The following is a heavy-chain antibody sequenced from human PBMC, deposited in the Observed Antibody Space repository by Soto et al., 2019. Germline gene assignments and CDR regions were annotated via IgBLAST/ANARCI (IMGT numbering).Heavy chain of an antibody. CDR3: AKGPDMVRGVTEESYYYYMDV. V-gene: IGHV3-30*02. Sequence: GGSLRLSCAASGFTFGSYGMHWVGQAPGKGLEWVAVISYNGSNKYYADSVKGRFTISRDNSKNTLYLQMNSLRAEDTALYYCAKGPDMVRGVTEESYYYYMDVWGKGTTVTVSS. CDR1: GFTFGSYG. D-gene: IGHD3-10*01. CDR2: ISYNGSNK. J-gene: IGHJ6*03.